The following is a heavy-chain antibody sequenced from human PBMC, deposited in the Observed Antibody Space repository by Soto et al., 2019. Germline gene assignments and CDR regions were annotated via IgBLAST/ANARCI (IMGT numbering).Heavy chain of an antibody. CDR1: GFTFSDYY. D-gene: IGHD2-2*01. Sequence: QVQLVESGGGLVEPGGSLRLSCAASGFTFSDYYMSWVRQAPGKGLECISYISTSDNTVYYADSVKGRFTISRDNTQNSLYLHMNSLRATDTAVYYCARGHQYFHPWGQGTLVIVSS. CDR2: ISTSDNTV. J-gene: IGHJ5*02. V-gene: IGHV3-11*01. CDR3: ARGHQYFHP.